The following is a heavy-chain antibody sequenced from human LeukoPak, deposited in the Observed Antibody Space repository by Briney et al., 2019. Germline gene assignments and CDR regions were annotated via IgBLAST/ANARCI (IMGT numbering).Heavy chain of an antibody. CDR2: ISGSGGST. V-gene: IGHV3-23*01. CDR1: GFTFSSYG. Sequence: GGSLRLSCAASGFTFSSYGMSWVRQAPGKGLEWVSAISGSGGSTYYADSAKGRFTISRDNSKNTLYLQMNSLRAGDTAVYYCAKRIVLAAAGTTYFDYWGQGTLVTVSS. CDR3: AKRIVLAAAGTTYFDY. J-gene: IGHJ4*02. D-gene: IGHD6-13*01.